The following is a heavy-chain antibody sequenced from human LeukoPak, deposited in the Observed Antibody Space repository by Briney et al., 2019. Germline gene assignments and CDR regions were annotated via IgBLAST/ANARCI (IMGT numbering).Heavy chain of an antibody. CDR3: ATGAVTAWGMFDY. V-gene: IGHV3-48*01. Sequence: GGSLRLSCAASGFTFTTYGMNWVRQAPGKGLEWVSNIDSRSSSIYYADSVKGRFTISRDNAKNSLYLQMNSLRAEDTAVYYCATGAVTAWGMFDYWGQGNLVTVSS. J-gene: IGHJ4*01. D-gene: IGHD2-21*02. CDR1: GFTFTTYG. CDR2: IDSRSSSI.